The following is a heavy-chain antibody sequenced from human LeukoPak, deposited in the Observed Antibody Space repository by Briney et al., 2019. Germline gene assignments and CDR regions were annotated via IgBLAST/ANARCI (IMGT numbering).Heavy chain of an antibody. D-gene: IGHD6-19*01. V-gene: IGHV4-4*07. CDR3: ARGLGAIAVAGWSYYFDY. Sequence: SETLSLTCTVSGGSISSYYWSWIRQPAGKGLEWIGRMYTCGSTNYNPSLKSRVTMLVDTSKNQFSLKLSSVTAADTAVCYCARGLGAIAVAGWSYYFDYWGQGTLATFSS. CDR1: GGSISSYY. J-gene: IGHJ4*02. CDR2: MYTCGST.